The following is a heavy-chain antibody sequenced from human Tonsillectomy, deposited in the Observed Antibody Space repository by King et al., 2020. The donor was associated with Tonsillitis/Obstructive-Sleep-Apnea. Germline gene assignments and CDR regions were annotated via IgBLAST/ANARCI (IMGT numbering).Heavy chain of an antibody. CDR1: GFTFSSYA. J-gene: IGHJ3*02. CDR2: ISYDGSNK. V-gene: IGHV3-30*01. D-gene: IGHD3-16*01. CDR3: AGRYYDYIWGAFDI. Sequence: VQLVESGGGVVQPGRSLRLSCAASGFTFSSYAMHWVRQAPGKGLEWVAVISYDGSNKYYAESVKGRFTISRDNSKNTLYLQMNSLRAEDTAVYYCAGRYYDYIWGAFDIWGQGTMVTVSS.